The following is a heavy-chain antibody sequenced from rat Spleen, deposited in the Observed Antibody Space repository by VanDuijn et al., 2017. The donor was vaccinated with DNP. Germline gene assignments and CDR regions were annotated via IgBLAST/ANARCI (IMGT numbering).Heavy chain of an antibody. CDR1: GFTFSSFP. Sequence: EVQLVESGGGLVQPGRSMKLSCAASGFTFSSFPMAWVRQAPTKGLEWVASISTTGSRIYYRDSVKGRFTVYRDNAKSTLFLQMDSLRSEDTATYYCTRQGSILRLQRPMDAWGQGTSVTVSS. J-gene: IGHJ4*01. V-gene: IGHV5-46*01. D-gene: IGHD4-6*01. CDR2: ISTTGSRI. CDR3: TRQGSILRLQRPMDA.